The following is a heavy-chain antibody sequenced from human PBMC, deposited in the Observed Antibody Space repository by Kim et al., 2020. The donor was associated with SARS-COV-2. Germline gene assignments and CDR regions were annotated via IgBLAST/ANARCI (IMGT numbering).Heavy chain of an antibody. CDR1: GGTFSSYA. CDR2: IIPILGIA. V-gene: IGHV1-69*04. D-gene: IGHD6-19*01. CDR3: ARVGATRYGAWLVGPSSYYYYGMDV. Sequence: SVKVSCKASGGTFSSYAISWVRQAPGQGLEWMGRIIPILGIANYAQKFQGRVTITADKSTSTAYMELSSLRSEDTAVYYCARVGATRYGAWLVGPSSYYYYGMDVWGQGTTVTVSS. J-gene: IGHJ6*02.